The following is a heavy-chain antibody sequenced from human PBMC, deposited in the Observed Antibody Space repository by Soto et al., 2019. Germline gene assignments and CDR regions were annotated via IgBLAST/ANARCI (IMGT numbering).Heavy chain of an antibody. CDR1: GFNISTYG. CDR3: AKGSLGSCSGVRCYWFDP. V-gene: IGHV3-23*01. CDR2: ITGDGSST. J-gene: IGHJ5*02. D-gene: IGHD2-15*01. Sequence: TGGSLRLSCTAAGFNISTYGMNWVRRTTGKGLEWVSSITGDGSSTYHSASVRGRFTISRDNSKNMLYLQMNSLRVEDTAVYYCAKGSLGSCSGVRCYWFDPWGQGTQVTVSS.